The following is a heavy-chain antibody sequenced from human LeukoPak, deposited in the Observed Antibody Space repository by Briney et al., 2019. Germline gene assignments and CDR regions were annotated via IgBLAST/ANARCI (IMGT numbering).Heavy chain of an antibody. V-gene: IGHV4-39*01. D-gene: IGHD5-18*01. CDR1: GGSISSSSYY. Sequence: SETLSLTCTVSGGSISSSSYYWGWIRQPPGKGLEWIGSMSYTGTTYYNPSLKSRVTISVDTSKNQFSLKLSSVTAADTAVYFCARSGYSFLVDSWGQGALVTVSS. CDR2: MSYTGTT. CDR3: ARSGYSFLVDS. J-gene: IGHJ4*02.